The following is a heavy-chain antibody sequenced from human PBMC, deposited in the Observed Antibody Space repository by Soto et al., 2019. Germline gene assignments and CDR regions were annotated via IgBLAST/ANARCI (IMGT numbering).Heavy chain of an antibody. J-gene: IGHJ3*02. CDR1: GFTFTSSA. CDR3: AADTSAHDAFDI. D-gene: IGHD3-10*01. CDR2: IVVGSGNT. V-gene: IGHV1-58*01. Sequence: SVKVSCKASGFTFTSSAVQWVRQARGQRLEWIGRIVVGSGNTNYAQKFQERVTITRDMSTSTAYMELSSLRSEDTAVYYCAADTSAHDAFDIWGQGTMVTVSS.